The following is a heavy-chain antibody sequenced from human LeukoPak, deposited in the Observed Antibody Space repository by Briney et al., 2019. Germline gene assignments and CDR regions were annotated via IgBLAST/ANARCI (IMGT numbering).Heavy chain of an antibody. J-gene: IGHJ4*02. V-gene: IGHV4-39*07. D-gene: IGHD3-3*01. CDR2: VYYSGST. CDR3: ARDGCEWTDDGGVY. Sequence: PSETLSLTCTVSGGSISSSSYYWGWIRQPPGKGLEWIGSVYYSGSTYYNPSLKSRITFSVDTSKNQFSLKLSSVTAADTAVYYCARDGCEWTDDGGVYWGQGTLVTVSS. CDR1: GGSISSSSYY.